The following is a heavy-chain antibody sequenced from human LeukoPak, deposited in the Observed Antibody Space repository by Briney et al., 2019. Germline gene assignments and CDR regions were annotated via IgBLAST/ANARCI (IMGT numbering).Heavy chain of an antibody. CDR2: LSTSSSYI. J-gene: IGHJ4*02. V-gene: IGHV3-21*01. CDR3: ARVGITMIVEFDY. D-gene: IGHD3-22*01. CDR1: GFPFNRYN. Sequence: GGSLRLFCAASGFPFNRYNMHWVRRAPGRGLEGVSSLSTSSSYIYYADSVRGRFTISRDNAKNSLYLQMNSLRAEDTAVYYCARVGITMIVEFDYWGQGTLVTVSS.